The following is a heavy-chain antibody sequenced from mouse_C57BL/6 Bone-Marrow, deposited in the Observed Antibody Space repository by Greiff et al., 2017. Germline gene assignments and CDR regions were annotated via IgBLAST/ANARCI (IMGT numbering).Heavy chain of an antibody. J-gene: IGHJ2*01. V-gene: IGHV1-81*01. CDR2: IYPRSGNT. CDR1: GYTFTSYG. D-gene: IGHD1-1*01. CDR3: ARGEIYYYGSVYYFDY. Sequence: VQLQQSGAELARPGASVKLSCKASGYTFTSYGISWVKQRTGQGLEWIGEIYPRSGNTYYNEKFKGKATLTADKSSSTAYMELRSLTSEDSAVYFCARGEIYYYGSVYYFDYWGQGTALTVSS.